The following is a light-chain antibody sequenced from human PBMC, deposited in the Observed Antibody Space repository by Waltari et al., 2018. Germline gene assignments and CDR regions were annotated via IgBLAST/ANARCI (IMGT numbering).Light chain of an antibody. J-gene: IGLJ3*02. V-gene: IGLV3-10*01. CDR3: YSTDNSGHWV. CDR2: EDN. CDR1: ALPKKV. Sequence: SYELPQPPSVSISPGQTASTTCSGGALPKKVDYWFLPKYGQPPVLVIYEDNKRPSGVPKKFSGSNSGTVATLTISGAQLEDEADYYCYSTDNSGHWVFGGGTKVTVL.